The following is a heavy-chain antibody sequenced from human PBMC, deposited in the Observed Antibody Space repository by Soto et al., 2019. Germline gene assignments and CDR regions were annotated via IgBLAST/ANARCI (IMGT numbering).Heavy chain of an antibody. Sequence: GGSLRLSCAASGFTFSSYAMHWVRQAPGKGLEYVSAISSNGGSTYYADSVKGRFTISRDNSKNTLYLQMNSLRAEDTAVYYCAKDPIAVAPTDAFDIWGQGTMVTVSS. CDR3: AKDPIAVAPTDAFDI. CDR2: ISSNGGST. V-gene: IGHV3-64*04. D-gene: IGHD6-19*01. J-gene: IGHJ3*02. CDR1: GFTFSSYA.